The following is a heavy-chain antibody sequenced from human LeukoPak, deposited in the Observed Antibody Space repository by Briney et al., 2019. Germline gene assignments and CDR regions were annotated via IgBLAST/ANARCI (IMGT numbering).Heavy chain of an antibody. V-gene: IGHV3-23*01. CDR1: GFTFSSYA. CDR3: AKDIAYDRSGYYYSYFGH. D-gene: IGHD3-22*01. CDR2: ISGSGDST. J-gene: IGHJ4*02. Sequence: PGGSLRLSCAASGFTFSSYAMSWVRQAPGKGLEWVSVISGSGDSTYYADSVKGRFTISRDNSKNTLYLQMNSLRAVDTAVYYCAKDIAYDRSGYYYSYFGHWGQGTLVTVSS.